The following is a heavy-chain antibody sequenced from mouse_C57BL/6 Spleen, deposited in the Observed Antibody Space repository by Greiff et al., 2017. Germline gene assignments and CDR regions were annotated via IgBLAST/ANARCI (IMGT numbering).Heavy chain of an antibody. D-gene: IGHD1-1*01. CDR2: ISDGGSYT. V-gene: IGHV5-4*01. J-gene: IGHJ3*01. CDR3: AREYYGSSYGAY. Sequence: EVMLVESGGGLVKPGGSLKLSCAASGFTFSSYAMSWVRQTPEKRLEWVATISDGGSYTYYPDYVKGRFTISRDNAKNNLYLQMSHLKSEDTAMYYCAREYYGSSYGAYWGQGTLVTVSA. CDR1: GFTFSSYA.